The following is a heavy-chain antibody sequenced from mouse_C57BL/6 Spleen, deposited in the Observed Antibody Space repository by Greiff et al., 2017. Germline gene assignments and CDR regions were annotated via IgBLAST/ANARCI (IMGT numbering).Heavy chain of an antibody. J-gene: IGHJ3*01. D-gene: IGHD4-1*01. CDR2: INPNYGTT. Sequence: QLKESGPELVKPGASVKISCKASGYSFTDYNMNWVKQSNGKSLEWIGVINPNYGTTSYNQKFKGKATLTVYQSSGTAYMQLNSLTSEDSAVYYCARSFNWAPYAYWGQGTLVTVSA. V-gene: IGHV1-39*01. CDR3: ARSFNWAPYAY. CDR1: GYSFTDYN.